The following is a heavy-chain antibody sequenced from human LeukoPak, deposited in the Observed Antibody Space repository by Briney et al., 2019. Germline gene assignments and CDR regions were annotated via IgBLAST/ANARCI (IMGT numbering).Heavy chain of an antibody. CDR1: GGSISSYY. D-gene: IGHD3-3*01. J-gene: IGHJ4*02. CDR2: IYYSGST. Sequence: SETLSLTCTVSGGSISSYYWSWIRQPPGKGLEWIGYIYYSGSTNYNPSLKSRVTISVDTSKNQFSLKLSSVTAADTAVYYCARDRDFWSGYYYLHYFDYWGQGTLVTVSS. V-gene: IGHV4-59*01. CDR3: ARDRDFWSGYYYLHYFDY.